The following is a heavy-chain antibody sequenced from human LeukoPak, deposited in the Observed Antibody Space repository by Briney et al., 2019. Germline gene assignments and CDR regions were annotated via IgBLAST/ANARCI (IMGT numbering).Heavy chain of an antibody. D-gene: IGHD6-6*01. J-gene: IGHJ4*02. Sequence: PGGSLRLSCEGSGFTFSNYWMGWVRQAPGKGLQWVANIKTDGSEKYYVDSVKGRFTISRDNAKNSLYLQMNSLRAEDTAVYYCARMWRSSSNRGFDYWGQGTLVTVSS. CDR3: ARMWRSSSNRGFDY. V-gene: IGHV3-7*01. CDR1: GFTFSNYW. CDR2: IKTDGSEK.